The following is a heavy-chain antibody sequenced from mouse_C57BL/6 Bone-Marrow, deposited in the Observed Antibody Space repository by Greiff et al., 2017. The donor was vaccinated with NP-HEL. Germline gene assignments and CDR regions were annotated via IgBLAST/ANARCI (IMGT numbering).Heavy chain of an antibody. Sequence: QVPLQPSGAELVQPGASVKISCKASGYAFSNYWMNWVKQRPGTGLEWIGQIYPGDGDTNYNGKFKDKATLTADKSSSTAYMQLSRLTSEDSAVYFCARGAYWGQGTLVTVSA. CDR2: IYPGDGDT. J-gene: IGHJ3*01. CDR1: GYAFSNYW. CDR3: ARGAY. V-gene: IGHV1-80*01.